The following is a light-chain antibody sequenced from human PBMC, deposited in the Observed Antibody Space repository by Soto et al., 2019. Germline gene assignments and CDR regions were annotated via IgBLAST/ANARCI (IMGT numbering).Light chain of an antibody. CDR1: QSLVHSDGIAY. Sequence: DVVMTQSPLSRPVTLGQPASISCRSNQSLVHSDGIAYFSWFQQRPGRSPRRLIYKVSNRDSGDPARFSGSGSGTDFALKISRVEAEDVGVYYCMQGTHWPITLGQGTRLEIK. CDR2: KVS. J-gene: IGKJ5*01. CDR3: MQGTHWPIT. V-gene: IGKV2-30*02.